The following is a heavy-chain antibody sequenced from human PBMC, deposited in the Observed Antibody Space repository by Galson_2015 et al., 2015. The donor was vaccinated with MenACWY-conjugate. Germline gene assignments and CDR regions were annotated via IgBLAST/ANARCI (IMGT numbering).Heavy chain of an antibody. D-gene: IGHD6-13*01. CDR1: GDSVSSNNIA. J-gene: IGHJ4*02. Sequence: CAISGDSVSSNNIAWNWIRQSPSRGLEWLGRTYYSSKWYNDYATSVKSRITIKSDTTKNEFSLHLKSVTPDDTAVYYCAREGSRIWYEIDCWGQGTLVTVSS. CDR2: TYYSSKWYN. V-gene: IGHV6-1*01. CDR3: AREGSRIWYEIDC.